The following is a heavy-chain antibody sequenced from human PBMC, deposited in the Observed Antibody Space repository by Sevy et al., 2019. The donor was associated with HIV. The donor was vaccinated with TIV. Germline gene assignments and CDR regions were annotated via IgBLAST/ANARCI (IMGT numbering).Heavy chain of an antibody. D-gene: IGHD5-18*01. CDR3: AQVSARGYSYGPYFDY. J-gene: IGHJ4*02. CDR1: GFTFSSYA. Sequence: GGSLRLSCAASGFTFSSYAMSWVRQAPGKGLEWVSAISGNGSSTYYADSVKGRFTISRDNSKNTLYLQMNSLRAEDTAVYYCAQVSARGYSYGPYFDYWGQGTLVTVSS. CDR2: ISGNGSST. V-gene: IGHV3-23*01.